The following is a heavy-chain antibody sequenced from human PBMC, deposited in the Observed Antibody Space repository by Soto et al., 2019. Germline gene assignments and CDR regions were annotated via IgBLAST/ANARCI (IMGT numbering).Heavy chain of an antibody. CDR3: AKRLGTWVGTAIDF. D-gene: IGHD2-8*02. V-gene: IGHV3-23*01. J-gene: IGHJ4*02. Sequence: PGGSQRLSCVAPDFSFTHQAMTWVRLPPGKGLQWVAALSHDGGNIYYRDSVRGRFTISRDNSKNTLYLQMHRLKAEETGVYFCAKRLGTWVGTAIDFWGQGTQVPVSS. CDR1: DFSFTHQA. CDR2: LSHDGGNI.